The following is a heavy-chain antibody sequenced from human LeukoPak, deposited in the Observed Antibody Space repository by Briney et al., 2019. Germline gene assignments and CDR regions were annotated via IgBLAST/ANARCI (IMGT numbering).Heavy chain of an antibody. CDR1: GYTFTSYY. J-gene: IGHJ4*02. D-gene: IGHD6-19*01. V-gene: IGHV1-46*01. Sequence: GASVKVSCKASGYTFTSYYMHWVRRAPGQGLEWMGIINPSGGSTSYAQKFQGRVTMTRDMSTSTVYMELSSLRSEGTAVYYCASEVGIAVATGAFDYWGQGTLVTVSS. CDR2: INPSGGST. CDR3: ASEVGIAVATGAFDY.